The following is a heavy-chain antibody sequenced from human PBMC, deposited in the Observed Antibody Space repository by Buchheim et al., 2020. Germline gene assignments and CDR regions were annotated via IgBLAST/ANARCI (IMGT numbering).Heavy chain of an antibody. CDR1: GFSFRYYA. Sequence: EVQLSESGGGLVQPGGSLRLSCAASGFSFRYYAMSWVRQAPGKGLEWVSSISGRDNSTYYAESVKGRFTISRDNSRTTLFLQLDSLRAEDTAVYYCAKEGKARDVDFWSGLYYFDSWGQGTL. D-gene: IGHD3-3*01. CDR3: AKEGKARDVDFWSGLYYFDS. CDR2: ISGRDNST. J-gene: IGHJ4*02. V-gene: IGHV3-23*01.